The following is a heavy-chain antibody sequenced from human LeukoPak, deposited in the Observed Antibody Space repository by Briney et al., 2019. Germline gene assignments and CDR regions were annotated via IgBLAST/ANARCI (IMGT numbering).Heavy chain of an antibody. J-gene: IGHJ4*02. CDR2: IYYTGST. CDR1: GGSISSLY. V-gene: IGHV4-59*08. D-gene: IGHD7-27*01. CDR3: ARGGWGTPTFDS. Sequence: SETLSLTCSVSGGSISSLYWSWIRQPPGKGLEWIGYIYYTGSTNYNPSLKSRVTMFVDMSKNQFSLRLSSVTAADTAVYYCARGGWGTPTFDSWGQGTLVTVSS.